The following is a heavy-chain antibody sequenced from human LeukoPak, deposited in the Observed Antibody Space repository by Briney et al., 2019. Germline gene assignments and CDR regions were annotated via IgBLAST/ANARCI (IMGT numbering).Heavy chain of an antibody. J-gene: IGHJ4*02. CDR2: IYYSGSS. CDR1: GGSISSYY. D-gene: IGHD5-12*01. Sequence: SEALSLTCTVSGGSISSYYWSWIRQAPGKGLEWIGYIYYSGSSTYNPSLKGRFTISVDTSKNQFSLRLTSVTAADTAMYYCARAGVVATIFDYWGQGTLVTVSS. CDR3: ARAGVVATIFDY. V-gene: IGHV4-59*01.